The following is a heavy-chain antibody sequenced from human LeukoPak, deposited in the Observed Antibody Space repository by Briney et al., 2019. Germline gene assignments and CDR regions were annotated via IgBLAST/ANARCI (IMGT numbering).Heavy chain of an antibody. D-gene: IGHD5-12*01. CDR3: ASTTGGGYDPFDY. Sequence: PGGSLRLSCAASGFTFSSYSMNWVRQAPGKGLEWVSSISSSSSYIYYADSVKGRFTISRDNAKNSLYLQMNSLRAEDTAVYYCASTTGGGYDPFDYWGQGTLVTVSS. CDR2: ISSSSSYI. J-gene: IGHJ4*02. CDR1: GFTFSSYS. V-gene: IGHV3-21*01.